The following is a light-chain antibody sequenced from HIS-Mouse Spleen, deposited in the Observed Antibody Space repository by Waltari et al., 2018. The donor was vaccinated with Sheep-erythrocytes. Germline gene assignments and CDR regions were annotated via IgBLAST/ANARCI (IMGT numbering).Light chain of an antibody. CDR3: SSYTSSSTLVV. Sequence: QSALTQPASVSGSPGQSITISCTGTSSDVGGSNYVSWYQQHPGKAPKLMIYDVSNRPSGVSNRFSGSKSGNTASLTISGIQAEDEADYYCSSYTSSSTLVVFGGGTKLTVL. CDR1: SSDVGGSNY. J-gene: IGLJ2*01. CDR2: DVS. V-gene: IGLV2-14*03.